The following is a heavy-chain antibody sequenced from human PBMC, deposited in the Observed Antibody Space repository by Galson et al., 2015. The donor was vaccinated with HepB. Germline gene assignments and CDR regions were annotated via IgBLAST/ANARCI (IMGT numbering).Heavy chain of an antibody. CDR2: IKSKTDGGTT. CDR3: TTARGYSGYDYYFDY. Sequence: SLRLSCAASGFTFSNAWMNWVRQAPGKGLEWVGRIKSKTDGGTTDYAAPVKGRFTISRDDSKNTLYLQMNSLKTEDTAVYYCTTARGYSGYDYYFDYWGQGTLVTVSS. CDR1: GFTFSNAW. J-gene: IGHJ4*02. D-gene: IGHD5-12*01. V-gene: IGHV3-15*07.